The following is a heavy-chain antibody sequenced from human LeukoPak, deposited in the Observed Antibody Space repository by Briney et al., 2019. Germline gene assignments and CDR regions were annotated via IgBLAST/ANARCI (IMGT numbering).Heavy chain of an antibody. CDR3: AKSPLDYCSGGSCYLYFDS. D-gene: IGHD2-15*01. Sequence: GGSLRLSCAAPRFTFSTYVMSWVRQAPGKGPEWVSGISGSGGSTYYADSVKGRFAVYRDNSKSTLYLQMNSLRAEDTAVYYCAKSPLDYCSGGSCYLYFDSWGQGTLATVSS. CDR2: ISGSGGST. CDR1: RFTFSTYV. J-gene: IGHJ4*02. V-gene: IGHV3-23*01.